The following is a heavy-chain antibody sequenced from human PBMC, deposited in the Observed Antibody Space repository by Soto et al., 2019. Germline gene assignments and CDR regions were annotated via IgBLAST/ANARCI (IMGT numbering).Heavy chain of an antibody. D-gene: IGHD3-10*01. CDR1: GYSIGSGYY. J-gene: IGHJ5*02. CDR3: ARDRASQGHEEVLWFGELLWNWFDP. V-gene: IGHV4-38-2*02. Sequence: PSETLSLTCAVSGYSIGSGYYWGWIRQPPGKGLEWIGSIYHSGSTYYNPSLKSRVTISVDTSKNQFSLKLSSVTAADTAVYYCARDRASQGHEEVLWFGELLWNWFDPWGQGTLVTVSS. CDR2: IYHSGST.